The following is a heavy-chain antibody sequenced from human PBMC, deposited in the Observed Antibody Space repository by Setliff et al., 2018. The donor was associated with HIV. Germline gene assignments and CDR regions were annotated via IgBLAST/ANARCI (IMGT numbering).Heavy chain of an antibody. V-gene: IGHV4-34*01. CDR1: GGSFSGYY. CDR2: INHSGST. CDR3: TLTSRLDGYFDP. Sequence: SETLSLTCAVYGGSFSGYYWSWIRQPPGKGLEWIGEINHSGSTNYNLSLKSRVTISVDTSKNQFSLKLSSVTAADTAVYYCTLTSRLDGYFDPWGQGTLVTVSS. J-gene: IGHJ5*02. D-gene: IGHD5-12*01.